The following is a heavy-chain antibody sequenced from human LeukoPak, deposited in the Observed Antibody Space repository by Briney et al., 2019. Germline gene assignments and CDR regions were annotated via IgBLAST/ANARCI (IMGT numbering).Heavy chain of an antibody. V-gene: IGHV1-18*01. CDR3: ARDLESSIFDY. Sequence: ASVKVSCKASGYTFTSYGISWVRQAPGQGLEWMGWISAYNGNTDSAQNLQGRVNMTPNTSTSTDYMELRTLRSDDTAVYYCARDLESSIFDYWGQGTLVTVSS. J-gene: IGHJ4*02. CDR1: GYTFTSYG. CDR2: ISAYNGNT. D-gene: IGHD1-1*01.